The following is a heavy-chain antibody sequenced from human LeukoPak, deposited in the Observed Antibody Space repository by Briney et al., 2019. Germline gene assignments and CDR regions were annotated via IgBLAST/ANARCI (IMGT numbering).Heavy chain of an antibody. Sequence: GGSLRLSCAASGFTFSTYWMHWVRQAPGKGLVWVSRINNEGSGTGYADSVKGRFTISRDNAKNTLFLQMNSLRAEDTAVYYCARGRYFAMDVWGQGTTVTVSS. CDR1: GFTFSTYW. J-gene: IGHJ6*02. CDR3: ARGRYFAMDV. V-gene: IGHV3-74*01. CDR2: INNEGSGT.